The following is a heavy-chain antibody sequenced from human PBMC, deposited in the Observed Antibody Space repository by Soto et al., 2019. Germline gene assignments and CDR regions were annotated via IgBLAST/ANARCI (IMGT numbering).Heavy chain of an antibody. Sequence: HPGGSLRLSCAASGFTVSSNYMSWVRQAPGKGLEWVSVIYSGGSTYYADSVNGRFTISRDNSKNTLYLQMNSLRAEDTAVYYCARPNYYGSGSYYTPSHHDAFDIWGQGTMVTVSS. CDR2: IYSGGST. CDR3: ARPNYYGSGSYYTPSHHDAFDI. J-gene: IGHJ3*02. V-gene: IGHV3-66*04. CDR1: GFTVSSNY. D-gene: IGHD3-10*01.